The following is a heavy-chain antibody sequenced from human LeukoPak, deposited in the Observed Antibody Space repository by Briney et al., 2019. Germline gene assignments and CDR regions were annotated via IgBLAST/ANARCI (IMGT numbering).Heavy chain of an antibody. D-gene: IGHD3-10*01. Sequence: GGSLRLSCAASGFTLSSYWMSWVRQAPGKGLGWVATIKPDGSEKYYVDSVKGRFTISRDNAKNSLYLQMNSLRAEDTAVYYCARFKNYGDWGQGTLVTVSS. CDR3: ARFKNYGD. CDR1: GFTLSSYW. CDR2: IKPDGSEK. J-gene: IGHJ4*02. V-gene: IGHV3-7*01.